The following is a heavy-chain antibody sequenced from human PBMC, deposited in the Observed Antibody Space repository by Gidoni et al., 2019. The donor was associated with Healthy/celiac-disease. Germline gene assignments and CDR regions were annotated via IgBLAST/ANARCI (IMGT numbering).Heavy chain of an antibody. CDR3: ARDSEIGATCFDY. D-gene: IGHD1-26*01. Sequence: EVQLVESGGGLVKPGGSLRLSCAASGFTLSSYSMNWVRQAPGKGLEWVSSISSSSSYIYYADSVKGRFTISRDNAKNSLYLQMNSLRAEDTAVYYCARDSEIGATCFDYWGQGTLVTVSS. J-gene: IGHJ4*02. V-gene: IGHV3-21*01. CDR2: ISSSSSYI. CDR1: GFTLSSYS.